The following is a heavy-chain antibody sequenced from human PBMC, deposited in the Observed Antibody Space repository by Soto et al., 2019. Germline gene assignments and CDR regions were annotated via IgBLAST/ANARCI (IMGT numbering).Heavy chain of an antibody. J-gene: IGHJ6*02. V-gene: IGHV3-23*01. CDR2: ISGSGDKT. D-gene: IGHD4-17*01. CDR3: AKILSTVTTYYYGMDA. Sequence: GGSLRLSCAASGFSFSTYPMVWVRQAPGKRLEAVSSISGSGDKTYYKDSVKGRFTISRDNSKNTVDLQMNSLRPEDTAVYYCAKILSTVTTYYYGMDAWGQGTTVTVS. CDR1: GFSFSTYP.